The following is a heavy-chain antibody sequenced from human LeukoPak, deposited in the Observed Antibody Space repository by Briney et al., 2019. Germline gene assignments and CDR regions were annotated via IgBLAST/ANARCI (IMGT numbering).Heavy chain of an antibody. CDR3: AKGLKGNRDYGSGSPVYYFDY. CDR1: GFTFSSYG. D-gene: IGHD3-10*01. V-gene: IGHV3-23*01. J-gene: IGHJ4*02. CDR2: ISGSGGST. Sequence: GGTLRLSCAASGFTFSSYGMSWVRQAPGKGLEWVSAISGSGGSTYYADSVKGRFTISRDNSKNTLYLRMNSLRAEDTAVYYCAKGLKGNRDYGSGSPVYYFDYWGQGTLVTVSS.